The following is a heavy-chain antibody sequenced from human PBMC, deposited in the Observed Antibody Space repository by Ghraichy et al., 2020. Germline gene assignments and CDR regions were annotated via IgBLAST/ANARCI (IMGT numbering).Heavy chain of an antibody. Sequence: SQTLSLTCAVYGGSFSGYYWSWIRQPPGKGLEWIGEINHSGSTNYNPSLKSRVTISVDTSKNQFSLKLSSVTAADTAVYYCARGIYYYGSGSYRDRLNLYYMDVWGKGTTVTVSS. CDR3: ARGIYYYGSGSYRDRLNLYYMDV. CDR1: GGSFSGYY. D-gene: IGHD3-10*01. V-gene: IGHV4-34*01. CDR2: INHSGST. J-gene: IGHJ6*03.